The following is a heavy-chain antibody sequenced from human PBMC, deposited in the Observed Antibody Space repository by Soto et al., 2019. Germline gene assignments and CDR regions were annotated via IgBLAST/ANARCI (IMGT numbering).Heavy chain of an antibody. J-gene: IGHJ6*02. Sequence: SVKVSFRTFGGTFRSYAISWVRQAPGQGLEWMGGIIPIFRTSNYAQKFQGRVTVNADESTSTAYMELSSLRSEDTAVHYCARGVTTYYYYGMDVWGQGTTVTVSS. V-gene: IGHV1-69*13. CDR1: GGTFRSYA. CDR2: IIPIFRTS. D-gene: IGHD4-4*01. CDR3: ARGVTTYYYYGMDV.